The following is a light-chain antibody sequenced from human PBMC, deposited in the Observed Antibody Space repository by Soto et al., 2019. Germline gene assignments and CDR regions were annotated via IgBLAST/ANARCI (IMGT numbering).Light chain of an antibody. Sequence: SVLTQPPSASGTPGQRVTISCFGSSSNIGSNYVYWYQQLPGTAPKLLIYRNNQRPSGVPDRFSGSKSGTSASLAISGLRSEDEADYYCAAWDDSLSGYVFGTGTK. J-gene: IGLJ1*01. V-gene: IGLV1-47*01. CDR2: RNN. CDR1: SSNIGSNY. CDR3: AAWDDSLSGYV.